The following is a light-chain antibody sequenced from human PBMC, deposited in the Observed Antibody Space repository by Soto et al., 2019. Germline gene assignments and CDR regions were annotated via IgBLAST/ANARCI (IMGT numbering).Light chain of an antibody. CDR3: VQYNDWPLT. CDR1: RSISGS. J-gene: IGKJ4*01. V-gene: IGKV3-15*01. Sequence: EIVMTQSPATLSVSPGERATLSCRASRSISGSFAWYQQRPGQAPRLLIYDASTRATGVPARFSGSGSGTEFTLTISSLQSEDFAVYYCVQYNDWPLTFGGGTKVEI. CDR2: DAS.